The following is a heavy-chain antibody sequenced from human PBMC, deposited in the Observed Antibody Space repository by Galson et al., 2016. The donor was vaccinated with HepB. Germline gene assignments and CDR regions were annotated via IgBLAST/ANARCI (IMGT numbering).Heavy chain of an antibody. CDR1: GFSFRNYA. Sequence: SLRLSCAASGFSFRNYAMPWVRQAPGKGLEWVSVISSDGGDKYYADSVKGRFTISRDNSKNTLYLHMNSLRGEDTAVYFCARGPGNYNRGREHYYGMDVWGQGTTVTVSS. CDR2: ISSDGGDK. D-gene: IGHD3-10*01. V-gene: IGHV3-30*04. CDR3: ARGPGNYNRGREHYYGMDV. J-gene: IGHJ6*02.